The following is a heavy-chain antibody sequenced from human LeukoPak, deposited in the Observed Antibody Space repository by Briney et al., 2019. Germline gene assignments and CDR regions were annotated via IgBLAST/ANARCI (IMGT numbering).Heavy chain of an antibody. Sequence: QPGRSLRLSCAASGFTFSSYGMHWVRQAPGKGLERVAVISYDGSNKYYADSVKGRFTISRDNSKNTLYLQMNSLRAEDTAVYYCAKDDYDILTGYYFVYWGQGTLVTVSS. J-gene: IGHJ4*02. CDR1: GFTFSSYG. D-gene: IGHD3-9*01. V-gene: IGHV3-30*18. CDR2: ISYDGSNK. CDR3: AKDDYDILTGYYFVY.